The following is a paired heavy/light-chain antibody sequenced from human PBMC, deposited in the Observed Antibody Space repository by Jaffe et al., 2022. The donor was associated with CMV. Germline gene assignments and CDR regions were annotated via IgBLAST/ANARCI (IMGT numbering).Heavy chain of an antibody. J-gene: IGHJ4*02. Sequence: QVQLVQSGAEVEKPGASVKVSCKASGYTFTNYAMHWVRQAPGQGLEWMGWINADNGITKYSQRFQGRVSITRDTSANTAYMELSSLRFEDTAVYYCARGGFGYCSGGSCYVEYWGQGTLLTVSS. V-gene: IGHV1-3*01. CDR2: INADNGIT. CDR1: GYTFTNYA. D-gene: IGHD2-15*01. CDR3: ARGGFGYCSGGSCYVEY.
Light chain of an antibody. Sequence: SYELTQPPSVSVSPGQTARITCSGDALPKQSTYWYQQKPGQAPVLVIHKDSVRPSGIPERFSGSSSGTTVTLTISGVQAEDEADYYCQSADSSAPYPSVVFGGGTKLTVL. CDR1: ALPKQS. CDR3: QSADSSAPYPSVV. V-gene: IGLV3-25*03. CDR2: KDS. J-gene: IGLJ2*01.